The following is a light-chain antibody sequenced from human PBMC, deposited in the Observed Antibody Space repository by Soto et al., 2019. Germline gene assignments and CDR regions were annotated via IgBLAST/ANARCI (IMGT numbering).Light chain of an antibody. CDR2: GNS. CDR1: SSNIGAGFD. Sequence: QSVVTQPPSVSGAPGQRVTISCTGSSSNIGAGFDVHWYHQIAGTAPKLLIYGNSNRPSGVPDRFSGSKSGTSASLAINGLQSEDEADYYCAAWDDSLSWVFGGGTKSPS. J-gene: IGLJ3*02. V-gene: IGLV1-40*01. CDR3: AAWDDSLSWV.